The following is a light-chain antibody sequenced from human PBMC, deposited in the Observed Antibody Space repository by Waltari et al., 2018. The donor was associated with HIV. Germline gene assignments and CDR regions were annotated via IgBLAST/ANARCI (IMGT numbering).Light chain of an antibody. V-gene: IGLV3-25*03. CDR3: QSADNSSTYKI. Sequence: SYELTQPPSVSVSPGQTARITYSGNALPNQYAYWYQQKPGQAPVLVIYTDIERPSGIPERFSGSSSGTTVTLTISGVQAEDEADYYCQSADNSSTYKIFGGGTKLTVL. J-gene: IGLJ2*01. CDR1: ALPNQY. CDR2: TDI.